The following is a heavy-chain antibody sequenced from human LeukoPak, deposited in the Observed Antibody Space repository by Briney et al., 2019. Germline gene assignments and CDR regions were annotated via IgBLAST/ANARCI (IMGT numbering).Heavy chain of an antibody. D-gene: IGHD5-12*01. CDR3: ARLARTQKNWFDP. Sequence: PSETLSLTCTVSGGSISSGSCYWGWIRQPPGKGLEWIGEINHSGSTNYNPSLKSRVTISVDTSKNQFSLKLSSVTAADTAVYYCARLARTQKNWFDPWGQGTLVTVSS. J-gene: IGHJ5*02. CDR1: GGSISSGSCY. CDR2: INHSGST. V-gene: IGHV4-39*01.